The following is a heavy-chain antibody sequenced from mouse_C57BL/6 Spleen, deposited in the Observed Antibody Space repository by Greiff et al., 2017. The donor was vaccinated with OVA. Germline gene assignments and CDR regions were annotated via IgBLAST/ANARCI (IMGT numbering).Heavy chain of an antibody. D-gene: IGHD3-2*02. CDR1: GYTFTSYW. CDR3: ARGSSGYDYAMDY. CDR2: IYPSDSET. V-gene: IGHV1-61*01. J-gene: IGHJ4*01. Sequence: VQLQQPGAELVRPGSSVKLSCKASGYTFTSYWMDWVKQRPGQGLEWIGNIYPSDSETHYNQKFKDKATLTVDKSSSTAYMQLSSLTSEDSAVYYCARGSSGYDYAMDYWGQGTSVTVSS.